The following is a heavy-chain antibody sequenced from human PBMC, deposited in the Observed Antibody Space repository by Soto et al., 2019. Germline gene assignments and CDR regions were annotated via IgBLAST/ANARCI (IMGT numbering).Heavy chain of an antibody. J-gene: IGHJ4*02. D-gene: IGHD3-10*01. CDR3: ATHPGGGGY. Sequence: EVQLVESGGGLIQPGGSLRLSCAVSGFTVSNNYMSWVRQAPGKGLEGVSVIYSGGYTAYGDSVKGRFTISRDNSKNTLNLQKKHRGPAHTAVFYCATHPGGGGYWGQGTLVTVSS. CDR2: IYSGGYT. V-gene: IGHV3-53*01. CDR1: GFTVSNNY.